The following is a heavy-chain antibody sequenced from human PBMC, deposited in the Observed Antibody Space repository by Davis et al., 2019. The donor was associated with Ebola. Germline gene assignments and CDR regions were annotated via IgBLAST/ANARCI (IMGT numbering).Heavy chain of an antibody. Sequence: SETLSLTCAVYGGSFSGYYWSWIRQPPGKGLEWIGEINHSGSTNYNPSLKSRVTISVDTSKNQFSLKLSSVTAADTAVYYCARGHRYGSGDNWGQGTLVTVSS. CDR2: INHSGST. CDR3: ARGHRYGSGDN. J-gene: IGHJ4*02. D-gene: IGHD3-10*01. V-gene: IGHV4-34*01. CDR1: GGSFSGYY.